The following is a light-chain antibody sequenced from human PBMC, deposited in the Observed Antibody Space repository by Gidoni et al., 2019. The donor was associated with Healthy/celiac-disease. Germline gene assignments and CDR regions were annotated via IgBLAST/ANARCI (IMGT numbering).Light chain of an antibody. CDR3: QQSYNTPQT. CDR1: QSISSY. J-gene: IGKJ3*01. Sequence: DIQMTQSPSSLSASVGDRVTITCRASQSISSYLNWYQQKPGKAPKLLIYAASSLQSGVPSRFSGSGYGTDFTLTISSLQPEDFATYYCQQSYNTPQTFGPGTKVDIK. V-gene: IGKV1-39*01. CDR2: AAS.